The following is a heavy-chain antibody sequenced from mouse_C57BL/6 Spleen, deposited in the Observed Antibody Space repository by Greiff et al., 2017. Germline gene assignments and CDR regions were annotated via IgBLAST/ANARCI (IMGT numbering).Heavy chain of an antibody. V-gene: IGHV1-15*01. Sequence: QVQLQQSGAELVRPGASVTLSCKASGYTFPDYEMHWVKQTPVHGLEWIGAIDPETGGTAYNQKFKGKAILTAGKSSSTAYMELRSLTSEDSSVYYCTWGRGNYLYYFDYWGQGTTLTVSS. CDR1: GYTFPDYE. CDR2: IDPETGGT. D-gene: IGHD2-1*01. J-gene: IGHJ2*01. CDR3: TWGRGNYLYYFDY.